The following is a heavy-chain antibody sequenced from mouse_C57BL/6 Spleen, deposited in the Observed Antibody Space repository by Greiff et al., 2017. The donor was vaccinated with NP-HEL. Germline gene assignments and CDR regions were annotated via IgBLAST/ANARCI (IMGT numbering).Heavy chain of an antibody. D-gene: IGHD2-1*01. V-gene: IGHV1-64*01. Sequence: QVQLQQPGAELVKPGASVKLSCKASGYTFTSYWMHWVKQRPGQGLEWIGMIHPNSGSTNYNEKFKSKATLTVDKSSSTAYMQLSSLTSEDSAVYYCARHRYYGNPYAMDYWGQGTSVTVSS. CDR1: GYTFTSYW. J-gene: IGHJ4*01. CDR2: IHPNSGST. CDR3: ARHRYYGNPYAMDY.